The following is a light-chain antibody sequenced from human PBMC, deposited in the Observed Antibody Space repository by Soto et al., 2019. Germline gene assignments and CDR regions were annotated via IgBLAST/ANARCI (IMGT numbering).Light chain of an antibody. CDR2: KAS. CDR3: QHYNSYSEA. Sequence: SQMTQSPSTLSASVGDRVTITCRASQSIISWLSWYQQKPRKAPKLLIYKASTLKSGVPSRFSGSGSGTEVTLTISSLQHDDFATYYCQHYNSYSEAFGQGTKVDIK. V-gene: IGKV1-5*03. J-gene: IGKJ1*01. CDR1: QSIISW.